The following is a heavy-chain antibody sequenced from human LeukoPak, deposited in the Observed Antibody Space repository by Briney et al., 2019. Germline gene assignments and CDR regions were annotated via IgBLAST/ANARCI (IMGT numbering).Heavy chain of an antibody. D-gene: IGHD5-18*01. Sequence: GASVKFSCKASGYTFTSYGISWVRQAPGQRLEWMGWINAGNGNTKYSQKFQGRVTITRDTSASTAYMELSSLRSEDTAVYYCARAKDTAMVNLDYWGQGTLVTVSS. CDR2: INAGNGNT. V-gene: IGHV1-3*01. J-gene: IGHJ4*02. CDR3: ARAKDTAMVNLDY. CDR1: GYTFTSYG.